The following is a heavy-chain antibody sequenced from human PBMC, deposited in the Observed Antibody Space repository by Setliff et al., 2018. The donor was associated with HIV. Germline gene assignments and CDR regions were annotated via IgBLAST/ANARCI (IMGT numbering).Heavy chain of an antibody. V-gene: IGHV3-48*03. CDR2: ISSSGSTI. CDR1: GFTFRNYE. CDR3: ARGLSGYDSPWFDP. D-gene: IGHD5-12*01. J-gene: IGHJ5*02. Sequence: PGGSLRLSCAASGFTFRNYEMNWVRQAPGKGLEWVSYISSSGSTIYYADSVKGRFTISRDNAKNSLYLQMNSLRAEDTAVYYCARGLSGYDSPWFDPWGQGTLVTVSS.